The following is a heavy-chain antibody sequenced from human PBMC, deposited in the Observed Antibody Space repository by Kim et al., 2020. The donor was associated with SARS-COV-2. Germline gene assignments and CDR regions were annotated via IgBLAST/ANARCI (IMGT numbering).Heavy chain of an antibody. CDR3: ARGRAGVVPAPVLGLGPYYDYYAMDV. CDR1: GGSFSDSP. D-gene: IGHD2-2*02. CDR2: INHSGST. V-gene: IGHV4-34*01. Sequence: SETLSLTCAVYGGSFSDSPCRCLLQPPGNVLEWIGEINHSGSTNLSPSLKSRITISVDTSKSQFSLRLKSMTATDTAVYYCARGRAGVVPAPVLGLGPYYDYYAMDVWGRGTPVAVSS. J-gene: IGHJ6*02.